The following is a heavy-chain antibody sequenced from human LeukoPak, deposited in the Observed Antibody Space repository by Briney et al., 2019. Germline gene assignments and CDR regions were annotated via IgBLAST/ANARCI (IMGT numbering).Heavy chain of an antibody. Sequence: GASVKVSCKASGYTFTSYDINWVRQATGQELEWMGWMNPNSGNTGYAQKFQGRVTMTRNTSISTAYMELSSLRSEDTAVYYCAREYCSSTSCSADWFDPWGQGTLVTVSS. CDR1: GYTFTSYD. D-gene: IGHD2-2*01. V-gene: IGHV1-8*01. CDR2: MNPNSGNT. CDR3: AREYCSSTSCSADWFDP. J-gene: IGHJ5*02.